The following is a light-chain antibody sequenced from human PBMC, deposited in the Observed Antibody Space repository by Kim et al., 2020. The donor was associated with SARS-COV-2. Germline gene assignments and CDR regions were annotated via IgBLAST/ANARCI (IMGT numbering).Light chain of an antibody. Sequence: SSELPQDPAVSVALGQTVRITCQGDSLRIYYASWYQQKPGQAPVLVIYGKNNRPSGIPDRFSGSSSGNTASLTITGAQAEDEADDYCNSRDSSGNHWVFGGGKQLTVL. CDR3: NSRDSSGNHWV. CDR1: SLRIYY. J-gene: IGLJ3*02. CDR2: GKN. V-gene: IGLV3-19*01.